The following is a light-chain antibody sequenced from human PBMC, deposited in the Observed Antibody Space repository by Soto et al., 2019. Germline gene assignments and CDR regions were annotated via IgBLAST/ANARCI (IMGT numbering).Light chain of an antibody. J-gene: IGKJ1*01. CDR3: QQYYRHPWT. Sequence: DIQMTQSPSTLSASVGDRVTITCRASQSISSWLAWYQQKPGKAPKLLIYKASSLEGGVPSRFSGSGSGTEFTLTINSLQPDDFAAYYCQQYYRHPWTFGQGTKVEIK. CDR2: KAS. V-gene: IGKV1-5*03. CDR1: QSISSW.